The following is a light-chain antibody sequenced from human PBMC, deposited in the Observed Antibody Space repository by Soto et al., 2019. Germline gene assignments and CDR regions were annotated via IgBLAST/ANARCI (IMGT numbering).Light chain of an antibody. CDR1: SSDVGGYNY. CDR2: DVS. V-gene: IGLV2-14*01. J-gene: IGLJ1*01. CDR3: SSYTGSSTYV. Sequence: QSALTQPASVSGSPGQSIAISCTGTSSDVGGYNYVSWYQQHPGKAPTVMIYDVSNRPSGVSNRFSVAKSGNTASLTISGLQADDEADYYCSSYTGSSTYVFGTGTKRTVL.